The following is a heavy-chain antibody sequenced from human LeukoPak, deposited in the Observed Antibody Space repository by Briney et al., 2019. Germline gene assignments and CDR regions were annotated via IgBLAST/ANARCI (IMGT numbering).Heavy chain of an antibody. CDR3: ARQITSNDAFDI. J-gene: IGHJ3*02. CDR1: GYSFTSYW. V-gene: IGHV5-51*01. CDR2: TYPGDSDS. Sequence: GESLKISCKGSGYSFTSYWLGWVRPMPGKGLEWMGITYPGDSDSRYSPSFQGQVTISADRSISTANLQWSSLKASDPAMYYCARQITSNDAFDIWGQGTMVTVSS. D-gene: IGHD3-10*01.